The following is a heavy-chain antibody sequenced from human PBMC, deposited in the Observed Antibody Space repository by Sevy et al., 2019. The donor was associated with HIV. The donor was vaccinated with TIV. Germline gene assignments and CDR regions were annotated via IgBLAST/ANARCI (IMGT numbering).Heavy chain of an antibody. Sequence: ASVKVSCKASGYTFTGYYMHWVQQAPGQGLEWMGWINPNSGGTNYAQKFQGRVTMTRDTSISTAYMELSRLRSDDTAVYYCARPRIQPNSRAFDIWGQGTMVTVSS. CDR3: ARPRIQPNSRAFDI. CDR1: GYTFTGYY. V-gene: IGHV1-2*02. J-gene: IGHJ3*02. D-gene: IGHD5-18*01. CDR2: INPNSGGT.